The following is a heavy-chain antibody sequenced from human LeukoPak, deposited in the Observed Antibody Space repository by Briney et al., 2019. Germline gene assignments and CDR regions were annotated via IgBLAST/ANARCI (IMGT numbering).Heavy chain of an antibody. CDR1: GFTFSSYA. CDR2: ISGSGGST. J-gene: IGHJ6*02. V-gene: IGHV3-23*01. CDR3: ATRSDLYGGNSFYYGMDV. D-gene: IGHD4-23*01. Sequence: GGSLRLSCAASGFTFSSYAMSWVRQAPGKGLEWVSAISGSGGSTYYADSVKGRFTISRDNSKNTLYLQMNSLRAEDTAVYYCATRSDLYGGNSFYYGMDVWGQGTTVTVSS.